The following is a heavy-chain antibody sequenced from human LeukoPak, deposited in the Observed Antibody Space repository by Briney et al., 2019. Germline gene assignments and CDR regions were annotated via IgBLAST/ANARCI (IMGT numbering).Heavy chain of an antibody. Sequence: ASVKVSCKASGYTFTSYAMHWVRQAPGQRLEWMGWINAGNGNTKYSQKFQGRVTITRDTSASTAYMELSSLRSEDTAVYYCARDADGDYVMDYWGQGTPVTVSS. J-gene: IGHJ4*02. CDR3: ARDADGDYVMDY. CDR2: INAGNGNT. CDR1: GYTFTSYA. D-gene: IGHD4-17*01. V-gene: IGHV1-3*01.